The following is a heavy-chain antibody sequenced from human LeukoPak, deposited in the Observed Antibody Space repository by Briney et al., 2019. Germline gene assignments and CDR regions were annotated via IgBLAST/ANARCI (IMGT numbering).Heavy chain of an antibody. CDR2: ITTDSSAK. J-gene: IGHJ6*02. CDR3: TREAGDPSYGMDV. Sequence: GPSLRLSCAASGFTFSNFEINWVRRAPGKGLEWVSHITTDSSAKKYKDSVKGRFTISRDNAKNSLYLQMNSLRAEDTAVYYCTREAGDPSYGMDVWGQGTSVTVSS. CDR1: GFTFSNFE. D-gene: IGHD3-10*01. V-gene: IGHV3-48*03.